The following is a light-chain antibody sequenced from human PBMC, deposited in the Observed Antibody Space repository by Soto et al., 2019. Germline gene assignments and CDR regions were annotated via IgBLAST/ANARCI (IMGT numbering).Light chain of an antibody. CDR3: QQYGSSPPFT. CDR2: DAS. CDR1: QNISRG. Sequence: EIVMTQSPVTLSVSPWERATLSCMASQNISRGLAWYQQKPGQGPSLLIYDASTKATATPDRISGGGSGTDFTLTITGLEPEDLAVYYCQQYGSSPPFTFGQGTRLEIK. J-gene: IGKJ5*01. V-gene: IGKV3-20*01.